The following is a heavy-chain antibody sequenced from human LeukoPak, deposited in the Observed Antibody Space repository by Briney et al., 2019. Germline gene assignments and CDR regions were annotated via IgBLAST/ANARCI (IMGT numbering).Heavy chain of an antibody. D-gene: IGHD3-22*01. V-gene: IGHV3-23*01. CDR3: AKGITMISTIY. CDR2: ISGSGGST. CDR1: GFTFSSYG. Sequence: PGGSLRLSCAASGFTFSSYGMRWVRQAPGKGLEWVSAISGSGGSTYYADSVKGRFTISRDNSKNTLYLQMNSLRAEDTAVYYCAKGITMISTIYWGQGTLVTVSS. J-gene: IGHJ4*02.